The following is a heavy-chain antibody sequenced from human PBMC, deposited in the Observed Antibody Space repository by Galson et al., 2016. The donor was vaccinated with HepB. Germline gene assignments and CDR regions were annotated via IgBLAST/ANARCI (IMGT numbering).Heavy chain of an antibody. Sequence: SETLSLTCTVSGGSVSSGSYYWSWIRQPPGKGLEWIAYMYYTGTTNYNPSLKSRLTISLDTSKNQFSLNLNSVTAADTAVYYCARLGTAVALGRGYFDHWGQGTLVIVSS. D-gene: IGHD6-19*01. CDR3: ARLGTAVALGRGYFDH. V-gene: IGHV4-61*01. CDR2: MYYTGTT. J-gene: IGHJ4*02. CDR1: GGSVSSGSYY.